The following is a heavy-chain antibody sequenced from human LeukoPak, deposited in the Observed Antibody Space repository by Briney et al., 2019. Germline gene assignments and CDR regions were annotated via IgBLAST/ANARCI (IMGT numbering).Heavy chain of an antibody. CDR1: GGSISSSSYY. D-gene: IGHD6-13*01. J-gene: IGHJ4*02. V-gene: IGHV4-39*07. CDR3: ARAAVSAAGISFDY. Sequence: EPSETLSLTCTVSGGSISSSSYYWGWIRQPPGKGLEWIGNIYYSGSTYYNPSLKSRVTISVDTSKNQFSLKLSSVTAADTAVYYCARAAVSAAGISFDYWGQGTLVTVSS. CDR2: IYYSGST.